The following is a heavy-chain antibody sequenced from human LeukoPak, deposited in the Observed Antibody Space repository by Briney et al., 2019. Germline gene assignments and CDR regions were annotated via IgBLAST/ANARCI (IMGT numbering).Heavy chain of an antibody. CDR2: IYYSGNT. V-gene: IGHV4-34*01. J-gene: IGHJ2*01. D-gene: IGHD1-26*01. Sequence: PSETLSLTCAVYGGSFSGYYWSWIRQSPGRGLEWIGGIYYSGNTYYSPSLRSRVTVSVDTSKNQFSLKLNSVTAADTAVYYCARHKWDSAWYFDVWGRGTLVTVSS. CDR3: ARHKWDSAWYFDV. CDR1: GGSFSGYY.